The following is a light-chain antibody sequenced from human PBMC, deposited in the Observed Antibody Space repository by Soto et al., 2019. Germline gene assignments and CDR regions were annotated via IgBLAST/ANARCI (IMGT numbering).Light chain of an antibody. CDR3: QHYNSYSEA. V-gene: IGKV1-5*01. J-gene: IGKJ1*01. CDR1: QSISSW. CDR2: DAS. Sequence: IQMTHSPSTLSASVGDRVTITCRASQSISSWLAWYQQKPGKAPKLLIYDASSLESGVPSRFSGSGSGTEFTLTISSLQPDDFATYYCQHYNSYSEAFGQGTKVDI.